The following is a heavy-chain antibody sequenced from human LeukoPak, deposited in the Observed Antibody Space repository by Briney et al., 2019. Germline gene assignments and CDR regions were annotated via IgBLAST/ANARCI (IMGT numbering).Heavy chain of an antibody. CDR3: ARGDYYDSSGYYY. V-gene: IGHV4-39*07. J-gene: IGHJ4*02. CDR2: IFYSGST. D-gene: IGHD3-22*01. Sequence: SETLSLTCTVSGGSISTSSYYWGWVRQPPGKGLEWIGNIFYSGSTYYNPSLKSRVTISVDTSKNQFSLKLSSVTAADTAVYYCARGDYYDSSGYYYWGREPWSPSP. CDR1: GGSISTSSYY.